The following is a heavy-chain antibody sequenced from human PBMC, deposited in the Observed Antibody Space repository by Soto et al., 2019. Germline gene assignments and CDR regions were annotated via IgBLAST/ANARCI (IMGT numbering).Heavy chain of an antibody. CDR1: GGTVSSGGYY. Sequence: QVQLQESGPGLVTPSETLSLTCTVSGGTVSSGGYYWSWIRQPPGKGLEWIGYISSRGSANYNPSLKSRITISVDTSKHHFALTLTSVTAADRAVYSCAMAGNYGYFDAGGEGPLVTVS. CDR2: ISSRGSA. CDR3: AMAGNYGYFDA. D-gene: IGHD1-7*01. V-gene: IGHV4-61*08. J-gene: IGHJ4*02.